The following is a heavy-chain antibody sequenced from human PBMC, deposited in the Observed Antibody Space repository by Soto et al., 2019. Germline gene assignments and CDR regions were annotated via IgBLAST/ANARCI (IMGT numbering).Heavy chain of an antibody. Sequence: QVQLQESGPGLVKPSETLSLTCTVSGGSISSYYWSWIRQPPGKGLEWIGYIYYSGSTNYNPSLKSRVTISVDTSKNQFSLKLSSVTAADTAVYYCARQGNNDSGDSYYFDYWGQGTLVTVSS. CDR2: IYYSGST. CDR3: ARQGNNDSGDSYYFDY. CDR1: GGSISSYY. V-gene: IGHV4-59*08. D-gene: IGHD4-17*01. J-gene: IGHJ4*02.